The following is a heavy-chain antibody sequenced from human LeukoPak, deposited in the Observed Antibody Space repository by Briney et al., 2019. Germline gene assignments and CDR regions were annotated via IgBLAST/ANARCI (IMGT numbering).Heavy chain of an antibody. CDR3: AKLTMIVVVTPSFDY. D-gene: IGHD3-22*01. J-gene: IGHJ4*02. V-gene: IGHV3-21*01. CDR2: ISRSSSYI. CDR1: GFTFSSYS. Sequence: GGSLRLSCAASGFTFSSYSMNWVRQAPGKGLEWVSSISRSSSYIYYADSVKGRFTISRDNAKNSLYLQMNSLRAEDTAVYYCAKLTMIVVVTPSFDYWGQGTLVTVSS.